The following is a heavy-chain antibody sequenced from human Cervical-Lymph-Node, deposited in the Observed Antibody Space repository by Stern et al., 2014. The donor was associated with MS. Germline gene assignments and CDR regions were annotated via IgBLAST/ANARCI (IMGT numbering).Heavy chain of an antibody. CDR1: GGSFSGYY. V-gene: IGHV4-34*01. CDR2: INHSGST. D-gene: IGHD6-13*01. J-gene: IGHJ6*02. Sequence: QVQLQQWGAGLLKPSETLSLTCAVYGGSFSGYYWSWIRQPPGKGLEWIGEINHSGSTNYNPSLKSRVTISVDTSKNQFSLKLSSVTAADTAVYYCARGGGQLVRYGMDVWGQGTTVTVSS. CDR3: ARGGGQLVRYGMDV.